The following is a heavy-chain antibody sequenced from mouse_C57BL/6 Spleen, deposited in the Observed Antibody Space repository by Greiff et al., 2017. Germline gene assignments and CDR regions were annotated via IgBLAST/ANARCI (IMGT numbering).Heavy chain of an antibody. J-gene: IGHJ3*01. D-gene: IGHD2-14*01. CDR1: GYTFTSYW. CDR2: IDPSDSYT. CDR3: AGGTAGFAY. V-gene: IGHV1-50*01. Sequence: QVHVKQPGAELVKPGASVKLSCKASGYTFTSYWMQWVKQRPGQGLEWIGEIDPSDSYTNYNQKFKGKATLTVDTSSSTAYMQLSSLTSEDSAVYYCAGGTAGFAYWGQGTLVTVSA.